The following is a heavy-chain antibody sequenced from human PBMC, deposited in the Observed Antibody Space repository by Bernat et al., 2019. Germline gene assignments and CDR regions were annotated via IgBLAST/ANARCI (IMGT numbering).Heavy chain of an antibody. Sequence: EVQLVESGGGLVQPGGSLRLSCAASGFTFSSYDMHWVRQATGKGLEWVSAIGTAGDTYYPGSVKGRFTISRENAKNSLYLQMNSLRAGDTAVYYCARGVWTTVTTGPRYGMDVGGQGTTVTVSS. CDR1: GFTFSSYD. CDR2: IGTAGDT. D-gene: IGHD4-11*01. CDR3: ARGVWTTVTTGPRYGMDV. V-gene: IGHV3-13*01. J-gene: IGHJ6*02.